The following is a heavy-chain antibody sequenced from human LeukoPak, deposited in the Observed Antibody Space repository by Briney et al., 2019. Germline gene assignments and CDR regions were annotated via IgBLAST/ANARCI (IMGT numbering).Heavy chain of an antibody. CDR1: GFTFSSYG. V-gene: IGHV3-23*01. CDR2: ISGSGGST. J-gene: IGHJ4*02. Sequence: GGSLRLSCAASGFTFSSYGMHWVRQAPGKGLEWVSAISGSGGSTYYADSVKGRFTISRDNSKNTLYLQMNSLRAEDTAVYYCAVRPLFGFDYWGQGTLVTVSS. D-gene: IGHD1-14*01. CDR3: AVRPLFGFDY.